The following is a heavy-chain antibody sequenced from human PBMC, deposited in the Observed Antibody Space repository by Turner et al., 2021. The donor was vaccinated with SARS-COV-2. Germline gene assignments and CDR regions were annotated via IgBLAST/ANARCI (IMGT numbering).Heavy chain of an antibody. CDR2: IYSGGST. D-gene: IGHD3-10*01. Sequence: EVQLVETGGSLTQPGGSLRLSCAASGFTVRSNYMSWVRQAPGKGLEWVSVIYSGGSTYYADSVKGRFTISRDNSKNTLYLQMNSLRAEDTAVYYCARGPHPRGFDYWGQGTLVTVSS. J-gene: IGHJ4*02. CDR3: ARGPHPRGFDY. CDR1: GFTVRSNY. V-gene: IGHV3-53*02.